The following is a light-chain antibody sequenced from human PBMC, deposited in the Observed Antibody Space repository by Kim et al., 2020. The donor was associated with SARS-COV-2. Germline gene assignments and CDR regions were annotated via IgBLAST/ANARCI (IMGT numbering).Light chain of an antibody. CDR2: AAS. CDR3: QQYNIGPDT. CDR1: QGISSS. Sequence: ASVVDIVTISCRASQGISSSLAWYQQKPGKVPKLLIYAASALQPGVPSRFSGSESGTDFTLTISSLQPEDVATYYCQQYNIGPDTFGQGTRLEIK. J-gene: IGKJ5*01. V-gene: IGKV1-27*01.